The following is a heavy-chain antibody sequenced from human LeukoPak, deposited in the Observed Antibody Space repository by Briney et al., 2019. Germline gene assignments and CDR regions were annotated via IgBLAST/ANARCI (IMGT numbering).Heavy chain of an antibody. CDR3: ARGGFDAFDI. D-gene: IGHD3-16*01. CDR2: ISSSSSYI. J-gene: IGHJ3*02. Sequence: GGSLRLSCAASGFTFSSDSMNWVHQAPGKGLEWVSSISSSSSYIYYADSVKGRFTISRDNAKNSLHLQMNSLRDEDTAVYYCARGGFDAFDIWGQGTMVTVSS. CDR1: GFTFSSDS. V-gene: IGHV3-21*01.